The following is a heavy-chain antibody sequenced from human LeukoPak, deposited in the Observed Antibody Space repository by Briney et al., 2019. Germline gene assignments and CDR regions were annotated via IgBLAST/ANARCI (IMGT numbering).Heavy chain of an antibody. D-gene: IGHD5-24*01. CDR2: IYSGGST. CDR3: ARHGYNYGFDY. Sequence: GGSLRLSCGASGFTVSTNYMSWVRQAPGKGLEWVSIIYSGGSTYYADSVKGRFTISRDNSKNTLYLQMNSLRAEDTAVYYCARHGYNYGFDYWGQGTLVTVSS. V-gene: IGHV3-66*04. J-gene: IGHJ4*02. CDR1: GFTVSTNY.